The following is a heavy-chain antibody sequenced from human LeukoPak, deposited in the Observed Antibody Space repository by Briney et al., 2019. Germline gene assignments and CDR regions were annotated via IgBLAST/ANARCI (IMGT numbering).Heavy chain of an antibody. CDR1: GFTFSSYS. CDR3: ARGGRGSAAVVAPRSFDI. Sequence: GGSLRLSCAASGFTFSSYSMNWVRQAPGKGLEWVSVIYTGGNSYYAGSVQGRSIISRDISKNTLYLQMNSLRAEDSALYYCARGGRGSAAVVAPRSFDIWGQGTMVTVSS. CDR2: IYTGGNS. D-gene: IGHD3-22*01. V-gene: IGHV3-53*01. J-gene: IGHJ3*02.